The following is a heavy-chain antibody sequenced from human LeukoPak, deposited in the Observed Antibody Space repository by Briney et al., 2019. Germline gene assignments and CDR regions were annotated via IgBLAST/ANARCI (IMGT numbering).Heavy chain of an antibody. CDR1: GFTFSSYA. D-gene: IGHD2-15*01. V-gene: IGHV3-23*01. J-gene: IGHJ4*02. Sequence: GGSLRLSCAASGFTFSSYAMSWVRQAPGKGLEWVSAISGSGGSTYYADSVKGRFTISRDNSKNTLYLQMNSLRAEDTAVYYCAKVLLGYCSGGSCYSGVGCDYWGQGTLVTVSS. CDR2: ISGSGGST. CDR3: AKVLLGYCSGGSCYSGVGCDY.